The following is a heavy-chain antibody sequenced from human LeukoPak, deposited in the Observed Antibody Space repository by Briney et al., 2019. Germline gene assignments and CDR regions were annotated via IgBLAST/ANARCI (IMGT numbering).Heavy chain of an antibody. Sequence: SQTLSLTCVISGDSVSSNSAAWNWIRQSPSRGLEWLGRTYYRSKWYNDYTVSAKSRITINPDTSKNQFSLHLNSVTPEDTAVYYCAGYSYGVRPSWGQGTLVTVSS. D-gene: IGHD5-18*01. CDR3: AGYSYGVRPS. CDR2: TYYRSKWYN. V-gene: IGHV6-1*01. J-gene: IGHJ5*02. CDR1: GDSVSSNSAA.